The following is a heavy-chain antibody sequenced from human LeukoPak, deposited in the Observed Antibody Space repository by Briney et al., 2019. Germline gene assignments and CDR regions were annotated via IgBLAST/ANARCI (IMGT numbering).Heavy chain of an antibody. CDR2: ISTSSSYI. V-gene: IGHV3-21*01. CDR1: GFTFSSYS. D-gene: IGHD5-12*01. J-gene: IGHJ5*02. Sequence: PGGSLRLSCAASGFTFSSYSMNWVRQAPGKGLEWVSSISTSSSYIYYADSVKGRFTISRDNARSSLYLQMNSLRAEDTAVYYCARDPYDLNWFDPWGQGTLVTVSS. CDR3: ARDPYDLNWFDP.